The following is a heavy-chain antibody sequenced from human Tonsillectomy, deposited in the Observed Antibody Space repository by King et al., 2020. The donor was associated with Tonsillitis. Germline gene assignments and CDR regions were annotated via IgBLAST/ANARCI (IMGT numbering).Heavy chain of an antibody. D-gene: IGHD3-16*02. V-gene: IGHV3-30*18. Sequence: VQLVESGGGVVQPGRSLRLSCAASEFTFSNYGMHWVRQAPGKGLEWVALIAYDASYENYADSVKGRFAISRDNSKNTVYLEMNSLRVEDTSVYYCAKDGIALSDWYFDLWGRGTLVTVSS. CDR1: EFTFSNYG. CDR2: IAYDASYE. CDR3: AKDGIALSDWYFDL. J-gene: IGHJ2*01.